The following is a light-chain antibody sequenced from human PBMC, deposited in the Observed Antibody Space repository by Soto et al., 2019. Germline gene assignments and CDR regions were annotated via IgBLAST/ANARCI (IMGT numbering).Light chain of an antibody. V-gene: IGKV1-9*01. CDR2: AAS. Sequence: IQLTQSPSSLSASVGYRFTITCRASQGISSYLAWYQQKPGKAPKLLIYAASTLQSGVPSMFSGSGSGTDFTLNISSLQPEDFAVYYCQQYGSSVIFGGGTQVDI. CDR1: QGISSY. CDR3: QQYGSSVI. J-gene: IGKJ4*01.